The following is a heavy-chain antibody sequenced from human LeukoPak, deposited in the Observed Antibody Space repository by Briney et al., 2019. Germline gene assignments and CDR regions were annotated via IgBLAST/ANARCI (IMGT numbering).Heavy chain of an antibody. V-gene: IGHV4-34*01. Sequence: SETLSLTCAVYGGSFSGYYWSWIPQPPGKGLEWIGSIYHSGSTHYNPSLKSRVTISVDTSKNQFSLKLSSVTAADTAVYYCARETPSSSKPPLSASDYWGQGTLVTVSS. J-gene: IGHJ4*02. CDR3: ARETPSSSKPPLSASDY. CDR1: GGSFSGYY. CDR2: IYHSGST. D-gene: IGHD3-9*01.